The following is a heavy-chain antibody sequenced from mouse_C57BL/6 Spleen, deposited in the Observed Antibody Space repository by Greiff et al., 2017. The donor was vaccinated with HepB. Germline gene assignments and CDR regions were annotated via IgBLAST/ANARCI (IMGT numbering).Heavy chain of an antibody. V-gene: IGHV1-64*01. J-gene: IGHJ1*03. D-gene: IGHD2-3*01. CDR1: GYTFTSYW. CDR3: ASDDGYNWYFDV. CDR2: IHPNSGST. Sequence: QVQLQHPGAELVKPGASVKLSCKASGYTFTSYWMHWVKQRPGQGLEWIGMIHPNSGSTNYNEKFKSKATLTVDKSSSTAYMQLSSLTSEDSAVYYCASDDGYNWYFDVWGTGTTVTVSS.